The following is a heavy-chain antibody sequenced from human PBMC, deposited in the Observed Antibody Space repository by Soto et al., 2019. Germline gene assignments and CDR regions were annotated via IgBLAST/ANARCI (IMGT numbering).Heavy chain of an antibody. D-gene: IGHD6-6*01. CDR1: GGSISTYY. V-gene: IGHV4-39*01. CDR2: IYYSGNT. J-gene: IGHJ4*02. CDR3: ASSSPFHY. Sequence: SEPLSLTCTVSGGSISTYYWSWIRQPPGRGPEWIGSIYYSGNTYYKPSLKSRVSISIDTSRNQFSLKLTSVTAADTGVYYCASSSPFHYWGPGILVTVSS.